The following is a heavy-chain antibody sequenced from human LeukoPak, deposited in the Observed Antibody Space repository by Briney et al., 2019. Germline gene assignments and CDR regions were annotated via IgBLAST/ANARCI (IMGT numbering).Heavy chain of an antibody. CDR1: GGTFSSYA. D-gene: IGHD3-10*01. J-gene: IGHJ6*03. CDR2: IIPIFGTA. Sequence: ASVKVSCKASGGTFSSYAISWVRQAPGQGLEWMGGIIPIFGTANYAQKFQGRVTITTDESTSTAYMGLSSLRSEDTAVYYCARAAEWFGDDNYYYMDVWGKGTTVTVSS. CDR3: ARAAEWFGDDNYYYMDV. V-gene: IGHV1-69*05.